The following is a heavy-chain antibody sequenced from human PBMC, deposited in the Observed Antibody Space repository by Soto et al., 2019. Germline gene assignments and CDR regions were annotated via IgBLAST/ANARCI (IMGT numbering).Heavy chain of an antibody. Sequence: PGGSLRLSCAASGGTFSSYSMSWVRQAPGKGLEWVSSISSSSSYIYYADSVKGRFTISRDNAKNSLYLQMNSLRAEDTAVYYCARDIVLMVYAIDYWGQGTLVTVSS. CDR2: ISSSSSYI. CDR3: ARDIVLMVYAIDY. CDR1: GGTFSSYS. V-gene: IGHV3-21*01. D-gene: IGHD2-8*01. J-gene: IGHJ4*02.